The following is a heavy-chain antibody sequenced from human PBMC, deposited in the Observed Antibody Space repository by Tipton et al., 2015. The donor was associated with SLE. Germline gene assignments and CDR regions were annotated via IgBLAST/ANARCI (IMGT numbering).Heavy chain of an antibody. Sequence: QSGPEVKKPGASVKVSCKAPGYTFTSYGISWVRQAPGQGLEWMGWISAYNGNTNYAQKLQGRVTMTTDTSTSTAYMELRSLRSDDTAVYYCARGRGFTIFWGGDYYCGMDVWGQGTTVTVSS. CDR2: ISAYNGNT. J-gene: IGHJ6*02. CDR1: GYTFTSYG. CDR3: ARGRGFTIFWGGDYYCGMDV. V-gene: IGHV1-18*01. D-gene: IGHD3-9*01.